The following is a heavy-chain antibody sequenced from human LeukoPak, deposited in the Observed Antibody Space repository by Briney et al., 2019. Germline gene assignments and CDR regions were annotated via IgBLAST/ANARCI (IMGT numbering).Heavy chain of an antibody. CDR1: GFTFNSYA. Sequence: GGSLRLSCVASGFTFNSYAMYWVRQAPGKGLEWISGIFGSGGSAHYADSVKGRFTISRDNSKNTAYLQLDSLRVEDTAVYYCGKTTVGYSSGRYPGWPVDYWGQGALVTVSS. J-gene: IGHJ4*02. CDR3: GKTTVGYSSGRYPGWPVDY. V-gene: IGHV3-23*01. D-gene: IGHD2-15*01. CDR2: IFGSGGSA.